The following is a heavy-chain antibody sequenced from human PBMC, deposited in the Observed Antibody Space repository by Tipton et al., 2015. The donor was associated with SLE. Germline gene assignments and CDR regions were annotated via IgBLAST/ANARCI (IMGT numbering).Heavy chain of an antibody. Sequence: LSLTCTVSGYSISSDYYWGWIRQPPGKGLEWVANIKQDGSEKYYVDSVKGRFTISRDNAKNSLYLQMNSLRAEDTAVYYCARPYYYDSSGYYGYWGQGTLVTVSS. CDR2: IKQDGSEK. V-gene: IGHV3-7*01. D-gene: IGHD3-22*01. CDR3: ARPYYYDSSGYYGY. J-gene: IGHJ4*02. CDR1: GYSISSDY.